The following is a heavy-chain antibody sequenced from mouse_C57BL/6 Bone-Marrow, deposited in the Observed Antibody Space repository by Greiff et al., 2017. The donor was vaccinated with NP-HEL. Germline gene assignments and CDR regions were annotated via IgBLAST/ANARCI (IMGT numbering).Heavy chain of an antibody. V-gene: IGHV5-17*01. CDR2: ISSGSSTL. D-gene: IGHD4-1*01. CDR1: GFTFSDYG. Sequence: EVKLMESGGGLVKPGGSLKLSCAASGFTFSDYGMHWVRQAPEKGLEWVAYISSGSSTLYYADTVKGRFPFSRDNAKNPLCLQMTRLRTEDTAMYYCARGGTGNYYDAMDYWGQGTSVTVSS. J-gene: IGHJ4*01. CDR3: ARGGTGNYYDAMDY.